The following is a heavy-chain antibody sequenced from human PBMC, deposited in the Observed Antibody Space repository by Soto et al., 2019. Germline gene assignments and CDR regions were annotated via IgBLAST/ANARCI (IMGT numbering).Heavy chain of an antibody. D-gene: IGHD1-26*01. Sequence: QVQLVQSGGGVVQPGRSLRLSCAGSGFTFSSYGIHWVRQAPGKGLEWVALISYDGGNEKYTESVKDRFTFSRDDSHNVAYLQMSSLRTEDTAMYYCAKDRYSGTYPTDFDYWGQGSLVTVSS. J-gene: IGHJ4*02. V-gene: IGHV3-30*18. CDR2: ISYDGGNE. CDR3: AKDRYSGTYPTDFDY. CDR1: GFTFSSYG.